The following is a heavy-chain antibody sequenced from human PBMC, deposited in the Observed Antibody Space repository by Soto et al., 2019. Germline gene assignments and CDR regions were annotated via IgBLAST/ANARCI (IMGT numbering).Heavy chain of an antibody. CDR3: ARQVADTAMVDDY. J-gene: IGHJ4*02. V-gene: IGHV4-39*01. Sequence: QLQLQESGPGLVKPSETLSLTCTVSGGSISSSSYYWGWIRQPPGKGLEWIGSIYYSGSTYYNPSLKSRVTISVDTSKNQFSLKLSSVTAADTAVYYCARQVADTAMVDDYWGQGTLVTVSS. CDR1: GGSISSSSYY. CDR2: IYYSGST. D-gene: IGHD5-18*01.